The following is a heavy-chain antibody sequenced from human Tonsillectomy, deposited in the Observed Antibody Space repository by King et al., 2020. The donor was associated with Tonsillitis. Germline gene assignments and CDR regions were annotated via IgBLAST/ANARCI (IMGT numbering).Heavy chain of an antibody. D-gene: IGHD5-12*01. CDR2: FNPSDGAT. V-gene: IGHV1-46*03. Sequence: VQLVESGAEAKRPGASVKVSCKSSENSFTNYHIHWVRQAPGQGLEWMGIFNPSDGATSFAQKFQGRLTMTRDTSTSTVYMEVSSLRSEDTAVYYCAGEVSAKWHVHDWGQGTLATVSS. J-gene: IGHJ1*01. CDR3: AGEVSAKWHVHD. CDR1: ENSFTNYH.